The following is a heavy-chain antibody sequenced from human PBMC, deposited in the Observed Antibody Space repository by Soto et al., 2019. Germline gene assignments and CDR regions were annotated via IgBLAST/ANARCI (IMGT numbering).Heavy chain of an antibody. Sequence: QVQLVESGGGVVQPGRSLRLSCAASGFTFSSYAMHWVRQAPGKGLEWVAVISYDGSNKYYADSVKGRFTISRDNSKNTLFLQMDSLRAEDTALYYCARDAEIAVAGTWGHHFDYWGQGTLVTVSS. CDR1: GFTFSSYA. CDR2: ISYDGSNK. J-gene: IGHJ4*02. CDR3: ARDAEIAVAGTWGHHFDY. V-gene: IGHV3-30-3*01. D-gene: IGHD6-19*01.